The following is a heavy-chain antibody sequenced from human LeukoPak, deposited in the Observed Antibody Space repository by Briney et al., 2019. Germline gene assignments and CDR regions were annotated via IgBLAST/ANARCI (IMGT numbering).Heavy chain of an antibody. J-gene: IGHJ4*02. CDR3: ARGMYIHPEYFDY. CDR2: IHGSGETT. CDR1: GFTFSSFA. D-gene: IGHD1-14*01. V-gene: IGHV3-23*01. Sequence: PGWSLRLSCAASGFTFSSFAMTWVRQAPGKGLEWVSGIHGSGETTYYADSVKGRFTISRDNSRKMPYLQMSSLRAEDTAVYYCARGMYIHPEYFDYWGQGSLVTVSS.